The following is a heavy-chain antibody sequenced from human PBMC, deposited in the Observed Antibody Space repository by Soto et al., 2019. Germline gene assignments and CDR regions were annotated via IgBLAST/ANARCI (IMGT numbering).Heavy chain of an antibody. CDR3: ALYIDNFSSWDLGWFDP. V-gene: IGHV3-21*03. CDR2: ISSSSSYI. D-gene: IGHD6-13*01. J-gene: IGHJ5*02. Sequence: EVQLVESGGGLVKPGGSLRLSCAASGFTFSSYSMNWVRQAPGKGLEWVSSISSSSSYIYYADSVKGRFTISRDHAKNSLYRQMIILRAEDIAVYYCALYIDNFSSWDLGWFDPWRQGALVTV. CDR1: GFTFSSYS.